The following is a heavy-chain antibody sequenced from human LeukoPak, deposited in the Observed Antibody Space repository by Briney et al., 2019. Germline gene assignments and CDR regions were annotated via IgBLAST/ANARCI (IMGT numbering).Heavy chain of an antibody. V-gene: IGHV4-34*01. CDR2: INHSGST. CDR1: GGAFSGYY. Sequence: KPSETLSLTCAVYGGAFSGYYWSWIRQPPREGLELVGEINHSGSTNYNPSLKSRVTISVDTSKNQFSLKLSSVTAADTAVYYCAQKYYYDSSGYWFFDYWGQGTLVTVSS. D-gene: IGHD3-22*01. CDR3: AQKYYYDSSGYWFFDY. J-gene: IGHJ4*02.